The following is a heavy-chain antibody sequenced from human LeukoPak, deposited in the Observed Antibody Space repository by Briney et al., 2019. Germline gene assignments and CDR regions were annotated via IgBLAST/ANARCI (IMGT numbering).Heavy chain of an antibody. V-gene: IGHV3-53*01. D-gene: IGHD6-19*01. CDR1: GFTVSSNY. CDR2: IYSGGST. Sequence: PGGSLRLSCAASGFTVSSNYMSWVRQAPGKGLEWVSVIYSGGSTYYADSVKGRFTISRDNSKNTLYLQMDSLRAEDTAVYYCARADLEIAVAGTPDYWGQGTLVTVSS. CDR3: ARADLEIAVAGTPDY. J-gene: IGHJ4*02.